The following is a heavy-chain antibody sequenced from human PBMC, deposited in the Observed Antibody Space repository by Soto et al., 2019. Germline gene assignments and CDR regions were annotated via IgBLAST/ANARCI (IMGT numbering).Heavy chain of an antibody. V-gene: IGHV3-21*01. CDR2: ISSSSSYI. CDR1: GFTFSSYS. Sequence: VGSLRLSCAASGFTFSSYSMNWVRQAPGKGLEWVSSISSSSSYIYYADSVKGRFTISRDNAKNSLYLQMNSLRAEDTAVYYCASSYYYDSSGYYDAFDIWGQGTMVTVSS. CDR3: ASSYYYDSSGYYDAFDI. D-gene: IGHD3-22*01. J-gene: IGHJ3*02.